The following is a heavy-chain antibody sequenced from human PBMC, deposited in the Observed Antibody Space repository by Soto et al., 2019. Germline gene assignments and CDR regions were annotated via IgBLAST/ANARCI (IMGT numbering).Heavy chain of an antibody. CDR3: AIDGIFWGVEDYYGMDV. D-gene: IGHD3-16*01. J-gene: IGHJ6*02. Sequence: PSETLSLTCTVSGGSISSYYWSWIRQPPGKGLEWIGYIYYSGSTNYNPSLKSRVTISVDTSKNQFSLKLSSVTAADTAVYYCAIDGIFWGVEDYYGMDVWGQGTTVTVSS. CDR1: GGSISSYY. CDR2: IYYSGST. V-gene: IGHV4-59*01.